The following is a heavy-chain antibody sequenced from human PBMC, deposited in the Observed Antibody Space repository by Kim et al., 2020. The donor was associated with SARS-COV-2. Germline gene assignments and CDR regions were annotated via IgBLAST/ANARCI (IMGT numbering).Heavy chain of an antibody. J-gene: IGHJ4*02. D-gene: IGHD6-13*01. Sequence: VKGRFPTPRDNAKNSRYLQMNSLRAEDTAVYYCARVGSTVAAGIIDYWGQGTLVTVSS. CDR3: ARVGSTVAAGIIDY. V-gene: IGHV3-11*01.